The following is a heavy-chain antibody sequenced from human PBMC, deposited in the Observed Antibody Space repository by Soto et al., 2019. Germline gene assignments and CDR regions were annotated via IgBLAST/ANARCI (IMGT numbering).Heavy chain of an antibody. V-gene: IGHV1-18*01. D-gene: IGHD4-17*01. J-gene: IGHJ4*02. CDR3: ASANYGDSDY. CDR1: GYTFPSST. Sequence: QGELVQSGAEVKKPGASVKVSCKASGYTFPSSTISWLRQAPGQGLEWLGWINAYSGDRKFAQRFQGRVTMTTDTSTSTAYLELTSLTSDDTAIYYCASANYGDSDYWGQGTLPTVSS. CDR2: INAYSGDR.